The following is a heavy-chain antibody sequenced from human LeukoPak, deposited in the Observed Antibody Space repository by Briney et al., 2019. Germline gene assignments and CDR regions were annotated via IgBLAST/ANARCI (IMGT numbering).Heavy chain of an antibody. CDR1: GYTFSSYS. Sequence: GGSLRLSCAASGYTFSSYSINWVRQAPGKGLEWVSAISVGSNYIYYADSVRGRFSISRDDARNSLYLQMDSLRGDDTAVYYCARLRRNSDRSGYYYYYDYWGQGTLVTVSS. CDR3: ARLRRNSDRSGYYYYYDY. V-gene: IGHV3-21*01. CDR2: ISVGSNYI. J-gene: IGHJ4*02. D-gene: IGHD3-22*01.